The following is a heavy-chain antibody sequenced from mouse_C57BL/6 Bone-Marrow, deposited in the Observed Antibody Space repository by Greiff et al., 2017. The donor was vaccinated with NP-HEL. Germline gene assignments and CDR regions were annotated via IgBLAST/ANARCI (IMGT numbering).Heavy chain of an antibody. D-gene: IGHD3-1*01. CDR2: VYPYNGGT. J-gene: IGHJ1*03. V-gene: IGHV1-36*01. CDR3: ARTPAATNWYFDV. CDR1: GFTFTDYY. Sequence: VQLKQSGPVLVKPGPSVKISCKASGFTFTDYYMHWVKQSHGKSLEWIGLVYPYNGGTSYNQKFKGKATLTVDTSSSTAYMELNSLTSEDSAVYYCARTPAATNWYFDVWGTGTTVTVSS.